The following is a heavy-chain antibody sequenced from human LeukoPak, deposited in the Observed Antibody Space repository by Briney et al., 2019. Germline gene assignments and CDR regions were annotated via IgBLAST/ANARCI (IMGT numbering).Heavy chain of an antibody. V-gene: IGHV5-51*01. CDR1: GYSFTSYW. J-gene: IGHJ4*02. CDR3: ARHLGGSGYESGHFDY. Sequence: GESLKISCKGSGYSFTSYWIGWVRQMPGKGLEWMGIIYPGDSDTRYSPSFQGQVTISADKSISTAYLQWSSLKASDTAMYYCARHLGGSGYESGHFDYWGQGTLVTVSS. CDR2: IYPGDSDT. D-gene: IGHD5-12*01.